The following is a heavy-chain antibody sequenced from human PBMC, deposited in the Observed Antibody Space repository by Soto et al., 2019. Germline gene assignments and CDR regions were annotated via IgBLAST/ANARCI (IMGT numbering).Heavy chain of an antibody. CDR2: ISSSSSYI. CDR1: GFTFSSYS. D-gene: IGHD3-10*01. CDR3: ARGSEDYYGSGSYYDY. J-gene: IGHJ4*02. V-gene: IGHV3-21*01. Sequence: GGSLRLSCAASGFTFSSYSMNWVRQAPGKGLEWVSSISSSSSYIYYADSVKGRFTISRDNAKNSLYLQMNSLRAEDTAVYYCARGSEDYYGSGSYYDYWGQGTLVTVSS.